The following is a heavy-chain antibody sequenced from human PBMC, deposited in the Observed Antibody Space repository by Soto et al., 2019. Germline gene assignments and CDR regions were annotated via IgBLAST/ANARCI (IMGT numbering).Heavy chain of an antibody. V-gene: IGHV4-59*01. D-gene: IGHD2-15*01. CDR1: GGSISSYY. Sequence: QVQLQESGPGLVKPSETLSLTCTVTGGSISSYYWSWIRQLPGKGLEWIGYIYYSGSTNYNPSLKSRVTITVDTSKNQFSQKLSVVTAADTAVYYCARVYSRYYGMDVWGQGTTVTVSS. J-gene: IGHJ6*02. CDR2: IYYSGST. CDR3: ARVYSRYYGMDV.